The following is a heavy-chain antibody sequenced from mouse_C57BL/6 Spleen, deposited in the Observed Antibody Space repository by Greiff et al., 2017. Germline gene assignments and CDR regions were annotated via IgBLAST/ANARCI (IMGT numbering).Heavy chain of an antibody. Sequence: EVQVVESGGGLVQPKGSLKLSCAASGFTFNTYAMHWVRQAPGKGLEWVARIRSKSSNYATYYADSVKDRFTISRDDSQSMLYLQMNNLKTEDTAMYYCVRDWDGYYEDWYFDVWGTGTTVTVSS. CDR1: GFTFNTYA. D-gene: IGHD2-3*01. J-gene: IGHJ1*03. CDR3: VRDWDGYYEDWYFDV. V-gene: IGHV10-3*01. CDR2: IRSKSSNYAT.